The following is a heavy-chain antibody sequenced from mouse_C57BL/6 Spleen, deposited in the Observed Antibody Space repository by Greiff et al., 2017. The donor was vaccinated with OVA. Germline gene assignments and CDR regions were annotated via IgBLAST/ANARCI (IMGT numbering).Heavy chain of an antibody. J-gene: IGHJ4*01. Sequence: EVQLKQSGPELVKPGASVKISCKASGYTFTDYYMNWVKQSHGKSLEWIGDINPNNGGTSYNQKFKGKATLTVDKSSSTAYMELRSLTSEDSAVYYCAFYDYDSMDYWGQGTSVTVSS. V-gene: IGHV1-26*01. CDR1: GYTFTDYY. CDR2: INPNNGGT. D-gene: IGHD2-4*01. CDR3: AFYDYDSMDY.